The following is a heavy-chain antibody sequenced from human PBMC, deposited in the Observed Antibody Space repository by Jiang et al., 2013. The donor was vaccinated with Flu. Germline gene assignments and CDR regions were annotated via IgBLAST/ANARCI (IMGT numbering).Heavy chain of an antibody. CDR1: GGSVSSGSYY. D-gene: IGHD3-16*01. Sequence: TLSLTCTVSGGSVSSGSYYWSWIRQPPGKGLEWIGYIYYSGSTNYNPSLKSRVTISVDTSKNQFSLKLSSVTAADTAVYYCARDFGEGGWFDPWGQGTLVTVSS. CDR2: IYYSGST. J-gene: IGHJ5*02. V-gene: IGHV4-61*01. CDR3: ARDFGEGGWFDP.